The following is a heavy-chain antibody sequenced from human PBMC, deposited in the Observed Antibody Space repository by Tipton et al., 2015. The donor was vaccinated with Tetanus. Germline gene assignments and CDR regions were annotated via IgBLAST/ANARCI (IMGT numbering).Heavy chain of an antibody. V-gene: IGHV1-2*02. CDR3: ARDRGDYIYYGMDV. CDR2: IDPNSGGT. D-gene: IGHD3-22*01. J-gene: IGHJ6*02. Sequence: QLVQSGAEMKKPGASVKVSCKASGYTFTGYYIYWVRQAPGQELEWMGWIDPNSGGTVYAQKFQGRVTMTRDTSISTAYMELRSLRFDDTAVYYCARDRGDYIYYGMDVWGPGTTVTVS. CDR1: GYTFTGYY.